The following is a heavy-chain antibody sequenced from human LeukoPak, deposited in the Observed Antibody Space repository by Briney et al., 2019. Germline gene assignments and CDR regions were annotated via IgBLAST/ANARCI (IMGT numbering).Heavy chain of an antibody. D-gene: IGHD6-13*01. J-gene: IGHJ4*02. CDR2: IYHSGST. CDR1: GGSISSSNW. Sequence: PSGTLSLTCAVSGGSISSSNWWSWVRQPPGKGLEWIGEIYHSGSTNYNPSLKSRVTISVDKSKNQFSLKLSSVTAADTAVYYCARVGEQQLEIFDYWGQGTLVTVSS. V-gene: IGHV4-4*02. CDR3: ARVGEQQLEIFDY.